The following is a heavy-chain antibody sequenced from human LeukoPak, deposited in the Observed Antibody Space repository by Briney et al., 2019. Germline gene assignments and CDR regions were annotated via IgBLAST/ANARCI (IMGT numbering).Heavy chain of an antibody. V-gene: IGHV3-48*04. CDR3: ARARRDYYYYGMDV. CDR1: GFTFSSYG. Sequence: GGSLRLSCAASGFTFSSYGMHWVRQAPGKGLEWVSYISSSGSTIYYADSVKGRFTISRDNAKNSLYLQMNSLRVEDTAVYYCARARRDYYYYGMDVWGQGTTVTVSS. J-gene: IGHJ6*02. CDR2: ISSSGSTI.